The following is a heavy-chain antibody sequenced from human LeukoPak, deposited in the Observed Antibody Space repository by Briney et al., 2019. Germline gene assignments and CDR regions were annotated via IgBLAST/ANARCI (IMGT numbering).Heavy chain of an antibody. V-gene: IGHV4-39*01. D-gene: IGHD3-16*02. J-gene: IGHJ6*03. Sequence: SETLSLTCTVSGGSISRYYWGWIRQPPGKGLEWIGSIYYSGSTYYNPSLKSRLTISVDTSKNQFSLKLSSVTAADTAVYYCASLVAYSYYMDVWGKGTTVTVSS. CDR3: ASLVAYSYYMDV. CDR1: GGSISRYY. CDR2: IYYSGST.